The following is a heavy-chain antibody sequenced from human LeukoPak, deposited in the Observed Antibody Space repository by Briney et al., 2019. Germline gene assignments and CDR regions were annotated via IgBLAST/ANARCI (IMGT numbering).Heavy chain of an antibody. D-gene: IGHD6-19*01. J-gene: IGHJ4*02. CDR2: INPNSGGT. CDR3: AAPSGDTSDWHKFDF. Sequence: GASAKVSCKASGYTFTGYYMHWVRQAPGQGLEWMGRINPNSGGTSYAQKFQGKVTMTRDTSISTAYMELSGLRSDDTAVYYCAAPSGDTSDWHKFDFWGQGTLVTVSS. CDR1: GYTFTGYY. V-gene: IGHV1-2*06.